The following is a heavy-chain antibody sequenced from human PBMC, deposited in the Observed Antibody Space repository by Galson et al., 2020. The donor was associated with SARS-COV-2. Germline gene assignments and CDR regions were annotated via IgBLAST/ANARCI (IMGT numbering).Heavy chain of an antibody. CDR1: GFTFSSYA. J-gene: IGHJ6*02. Sequence: GGSLRPSGAASGFTFSSYAMHWVRQAPGKGLEWVAIISYDGSNKYYADSVKGRFTISRDNSKSTLYLHMNSLRAEDTAVYYCARANSGSYYYGLDVWGQGTAVTVSS. CDR2: ISYDGSNK. V-gene: IGHV3-30-3*01. D-gene: IGHD1-26*01. CDR3: ARANSGSYYYGLDV.